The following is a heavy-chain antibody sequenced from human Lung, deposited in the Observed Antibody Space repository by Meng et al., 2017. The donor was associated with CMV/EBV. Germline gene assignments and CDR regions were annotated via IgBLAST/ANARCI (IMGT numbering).Heavy chain of an antibody. CDR3: ARDLKAAVTSYYYHYGLDV. CDR2: ISFDGSNK. J-gene: IGHJ6*02. V-gene: IGHV3-30-3*01. CDR1: GFKFSNYP. D-gene: IGHD6-13*01. Sequence: LXXAASGFKFSNYPVHWVRQAPGKGLEWVAVISFDGSNKFYAESVKGRFTISRDNSKNTLYLQMNSLRAEDTALYYCARDLKAAVTSYYYHYGLDVWXQGTTVTVSS.